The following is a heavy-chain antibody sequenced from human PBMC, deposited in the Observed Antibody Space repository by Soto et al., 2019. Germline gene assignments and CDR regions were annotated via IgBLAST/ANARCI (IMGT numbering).Heavy chain of an antibody. CDR3: ARGPAAGVGYDFWSGYYPFYYYYYMDV. J-gene: IGHJ6*03. CDR1: GGSISTGDYY. CDR2: IYHSGST. D-gene: IGHD3-3*01. V-gene: IGHV4-30-4*01. Sequence: SETLSLTCTVSGGSISTGDYYWGRIRQPPGKDLEWIGNIYHSGSTNYIPSLKSRVIISVDTSKNQFSLKLSSVTAADTAVYYCARGPAAGVGYDFWSGYYPFYYYYYMDVWGKGATVTVSS.